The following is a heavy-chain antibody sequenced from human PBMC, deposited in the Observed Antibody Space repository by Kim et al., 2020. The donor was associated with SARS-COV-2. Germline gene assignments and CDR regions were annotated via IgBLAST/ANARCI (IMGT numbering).Heavy chain of an antibody. D-gene: IGHD6-6*01. V-gene: IGHV4-59*01. J-gene: IGHJ4*02. Sequence: YNPSLKSRVTISVDTSKNQFSLKLSSVTAADTAVYYCAGSSYSSSEYFDYWGQGTLVTVSS. CDR3: AGSSYSSSEYFDY.